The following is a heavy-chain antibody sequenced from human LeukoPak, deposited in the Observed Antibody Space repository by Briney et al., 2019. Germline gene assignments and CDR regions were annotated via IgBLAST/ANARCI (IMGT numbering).Heavy chain of an antibody. J-gene: IGHJ6*02. CDR3: ARDQGLTAPPPYGLDA. CDR1: GGTFSSSA. Sequence: ASVKVSCKTSGGTFSSSAITWVRQAPGQGLEWMGRIIPVLNITSYAQKFQGRVTITADTSTSTVYMELSSLGSEETAVYYCARDQGLTAPPPYGLDAWGQGTTVIVSS. CDR2: IIPVLNIT. D-gene: IGHD4/OR15-4a*01. V-gene: IGHV1-69*04.